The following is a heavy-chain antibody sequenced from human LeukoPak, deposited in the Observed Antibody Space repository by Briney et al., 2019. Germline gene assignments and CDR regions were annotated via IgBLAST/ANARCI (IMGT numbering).Heavy chain of an antibody. J-gene: IGHJ3*02. CDR2: ISAYNGNT. D-gene: IGHD3-3*01. Sequence: ASVKVSCKASGYTFTSYGISWVRQAPGQGLEWMGWISAYNGNTNYAQKLQGRVTMTTDTSTSTAYMELRSLRSDDTAVYYCHSIEDFGVGYLPVVFDIWGQGTMDTASS. CDR3: HSIEDFGVGYLPVVFDI. CDR1: GYTFTSYG. V-gene: IGHV1-18*01.